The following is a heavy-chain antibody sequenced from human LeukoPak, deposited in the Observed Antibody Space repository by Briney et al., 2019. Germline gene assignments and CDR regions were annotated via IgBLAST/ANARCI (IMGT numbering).Heavy chain of an antibody. J-gene: IGHJ4*02. Sequence: ASVKVSCKASGYTFTPYYIHWVRQAPGQGLEWMGWIFPKNGGTSYAQKFQGRVTMTRDTSTGIVNMEMSRLRPDDTAVYYCVRESWYYDYWGQGTLVTVSS. D-gene: IGHD6-13*01. CDR3: VRESWYYDY. CDR1: GYTFTPYY. CDR2: IFPKNGGT. V-gene: IGHV1-2*02.